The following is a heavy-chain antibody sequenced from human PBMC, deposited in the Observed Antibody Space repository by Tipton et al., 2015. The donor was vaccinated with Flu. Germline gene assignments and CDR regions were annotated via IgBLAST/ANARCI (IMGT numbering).Heavy chain of an antibody. V-gene: IGHV4-4*07. CDR3: ARSVTYYYDSSGSTFDY. Sequence: TLSLTCTVSDGSISSYYWSWIRQPAGKGLEWIGRIYSSGSTSYSPSLKSRVTMSVDTAENQFSLRLSSVTAADTAVYYCARSVTYYYDSSGSTFDYWGQGTLVTVSS. J-gene: IGHJ4*02. CDR1: DGSISSYY. CDR2: IYSSGST. D-gene: IGHD6-19*01.